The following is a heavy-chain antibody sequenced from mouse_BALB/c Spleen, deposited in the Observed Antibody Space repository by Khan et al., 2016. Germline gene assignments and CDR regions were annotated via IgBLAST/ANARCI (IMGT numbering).Heavy chain of an antibody. Sequence: QVQLKQSGAELAKPGASVKMSCKASGYTFTSYWMHWVKQRPGQGLEWIGYINPSTGYTEYNQKFKDKATLTAAKSSSTAYMQLSSLTSEDSAVXYCARYYDYAWVAYWGQGTLVTVSA. CDR3: ARYYDYAWVAY. J-gene: IGHJ3*01. V-gene: IGHV1-7*01. CDR1: GYTFTSYW. D-gene: IGHD2-4*01. CDR2: INPSTGYT.